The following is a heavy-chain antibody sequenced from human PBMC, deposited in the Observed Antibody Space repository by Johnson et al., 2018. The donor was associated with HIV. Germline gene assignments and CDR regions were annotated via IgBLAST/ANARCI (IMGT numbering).Heavy chain of an antibody. Sequence: QVQLVESGGGVVQPGGSLRLSCVASGFTFSSYGMHWVRQAPGKGLEWVAFIRYDGSNAYYGDSVKGRVTISRDNSKNRLYLQMNSLRDDYTALYYCAKLRYTNMANDGFDFWGQGTMVTVSS. CDR2: IRYDGSNA. V-gene: IGHV3-30*02. CDR1: GFTFSSYG. J-gene: IGHJ3*01. D-gene: IGHD3-16*02. CDR3: AKLRYTNMANDGFDF.